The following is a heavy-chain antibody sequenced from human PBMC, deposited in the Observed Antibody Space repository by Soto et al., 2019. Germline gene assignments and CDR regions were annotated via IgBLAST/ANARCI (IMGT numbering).Heavy chain of an antibody. J-gene: IGHJ4*02. Sequence: QVQLVQSGAEVKKPGASVKVSCKASGYTFTSYGISWVRQAPGQGLEWMGWISAYNGNTNYAQKLQGRVTMTTDTAXSXXYMELGSLRSDDTAVYYCARDKLMITFGGVIASDYWGQGTLVTVSS. CDR1: GYTFTSYG. CDR2: ISAYNGNT. D-gene: IGHD3-16*02. V-gene: IGHV1-18*01. CDR3: ARDKLMITFGGVIASDY.